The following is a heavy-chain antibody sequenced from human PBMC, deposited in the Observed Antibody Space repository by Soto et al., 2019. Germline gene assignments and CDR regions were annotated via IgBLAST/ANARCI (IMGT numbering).Heavy chain of an antibody. V-gene: IGHV4-61*01. Sequence: SETLSLTCSVSGGSVSDKTYYWSWIRQPPGKRLEWIGYVYYSGTTNYNPSLKGRVTISVDLSKNRFSLRLSSVTTADTALYYCARTTAVPNTLRSRYFFDYWGQGTLVTVSS. D-gene: IGHD4-17*01. J-gene: IGHJ4*02. CDR3: ARTTAVPNTLRSRYFFDY. CDR1: GGSVSDKTYY. CDR2: VYYSGTT.